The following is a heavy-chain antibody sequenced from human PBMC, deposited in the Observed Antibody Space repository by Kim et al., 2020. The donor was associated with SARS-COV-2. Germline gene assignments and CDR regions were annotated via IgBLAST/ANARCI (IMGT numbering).Heavy chain of an antibody. V-gene: IGHV3-13*01. Sequence: GGSLRLSCAASGFTFSSYDMHWVRQATGKGLEWVSAIGTAGDTYYPGSVKGRFTISRENAKNSLYLQMNSLRAGDTAVYYCARSITMVRGVILAFDILGQGTMVTVSS. D-gene: IGHD3-10*01. J-gene: IGHJ3*02. CDR3: ARSITMVRGVILAFDI. CDR1: GFTFSSYD. CDR2: IGTAGDT.